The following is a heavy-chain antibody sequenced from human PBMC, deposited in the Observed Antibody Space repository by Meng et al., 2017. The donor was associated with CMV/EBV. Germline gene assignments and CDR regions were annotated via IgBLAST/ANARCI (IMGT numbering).Heavy chain of an antibody. J-gene: IGHJ5*02. Sequence: GGSLRLSCAASGSTFSSYAMHWVRQAPGKGLEWVAVISYDGSNKYYADSVKGRFTISRDNSKNTLYLQMNSLRAEDTAVYYCARATPRITGTTGFDPWGQGTLVTISS. D-gene: IGHD1-7*01. CDR1: GSTFSSYA. CDR2: ISYDGSNK. CDR3: ARATPRITGTTGFDP. V-gene: IGHV3-30-3*01.